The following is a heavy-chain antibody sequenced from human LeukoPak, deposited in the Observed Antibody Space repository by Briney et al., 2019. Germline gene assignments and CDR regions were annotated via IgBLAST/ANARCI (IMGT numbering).Heavy chain of an antibody. CDR1: GGSISDYF. CDR3: ARASFNSYGIDGFDY. J-gene: IGHJ4*02. D-gene: IGHD5-18*01. Sequence: PSETLSLTCSVSGGSISDYFWNWIRQPPGKGLEWIAYIRNSGNTKYNPSLKSRVTISVDTSKNQFSLNLRSVTAADTAVYYCARASFNSYGIDGFDYWGQGTLVTVYS. CDR2: IRNSGNT. V-gene: IGHV4-59*01.